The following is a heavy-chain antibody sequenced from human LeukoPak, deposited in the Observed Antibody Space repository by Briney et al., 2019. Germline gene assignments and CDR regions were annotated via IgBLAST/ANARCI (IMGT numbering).Heavy chain of an antibody. V-gene: IGHV1-46*01. D-gene: IGHD1-20*01. CDR2: INPSGGST. CDR1: GYTFTSYY. Sequence: ASVKVSCKASGYTFTSYYMHWVRQAPGQGLEWMGIINPSGGSTSYAQKFQGRVTMTRDTSTSTVYMELSSLRSEDTAVYYCARFMGITGTKDAFGIWGQGTMVTVSS. J-gene: IGHJ3*02. CDR3: ARFMGITGTKDAFGI.